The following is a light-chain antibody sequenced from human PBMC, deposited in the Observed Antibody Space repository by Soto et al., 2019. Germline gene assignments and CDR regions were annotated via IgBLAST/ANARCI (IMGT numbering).Light chain of an antibody. CDR1: SSDVGGYNY. V-gene: IGLV2-14*03. CDR3: SSYTSSSTRV. Sequence: QSALTQPASVSVAPGQSITISCTGTSSDVGGYNYVSWYQHHPGKAPKLLIYDVSNGPSGVSNRFFGSKSGNTASLTISGLQPEDEADYYCSSYTSSSTRVFGTGTKLTVL. J-gene: IGLJ1*01. CDR2: DVS.